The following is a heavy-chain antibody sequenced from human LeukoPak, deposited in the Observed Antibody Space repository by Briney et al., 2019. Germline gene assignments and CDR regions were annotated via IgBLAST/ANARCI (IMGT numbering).Heavy chain of an antibody. CDR3: AREPRDYGGIDY. CDR2: IKQDGSEK. CDR1: GCTFSSYW. D-gene: IGHD4-23*01. J-gene: IGHJ4*02. Sequence: PGGSLRLSCAASGCTFSSYWMSWVRQAPGKGLELVANIKQDGSEKYYVDSVKGRFTISRVNANNTLYLQMNSVKAEDTAVYCCAREPRDYGGIDYWGQGTLVTVSS. V-gene: IGHV3-7*01.